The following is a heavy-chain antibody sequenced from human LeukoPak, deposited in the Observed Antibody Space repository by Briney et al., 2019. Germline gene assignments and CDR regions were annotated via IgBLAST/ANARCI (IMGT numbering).Heavy chain of an antibody. CDR1: GGSISSGPYY. J-gene: IGHJ4*02. Sequence: PPETLSLTCTVSGGSISSGPYYWSWIRQPAGKGLEWIGRIYTSGSTNYNPSLKSRVTISVDTSKNQFSLKLSSVTAADTAVYYCAREMWGSSWYSWAKFDYWGQGTLVTVSS. D-gene: IGHD6-13*01. V-gene: IGHV4-61*02. CDR3: AREMWGSSWYSWAKFDY. CDR2: IYTSGST.